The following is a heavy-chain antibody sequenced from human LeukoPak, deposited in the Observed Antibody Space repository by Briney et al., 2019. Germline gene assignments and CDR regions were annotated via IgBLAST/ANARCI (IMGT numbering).Heavy chain of an antibody. CDR2: IIPIFGTA. J-gene: IGHJ4*02. D-gene: IGHD6-13*01. CDR1: GGTFSSYA. Sequence: ASVKVSCKASGGTFSSYAISWVRQAPGQGLEWMGGIIPIFGTANYAQKFQGRVTITADKSTSTAYMELSSLRSEDTAVYYCASLAAPGTLPYWGQGTLVTVSS. CDR3: ASLAAPGTLPY. V-gene: IGHV1-69*06.